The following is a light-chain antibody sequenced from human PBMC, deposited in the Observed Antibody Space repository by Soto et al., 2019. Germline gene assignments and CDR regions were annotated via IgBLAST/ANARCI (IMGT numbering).Light chain of an antibody. CDR1: HSVYTN. V-gene: IGKV3-11*01. CDR3: QQHINWPLT. J-gene: IGKJ4*01. Sequence: IVMTQSPASLSVSPGERATLSCRASHSVYTNLAWYQQRPGQAPRLLIYEVSNRATGIPARFSGSGSGADFTLTISSLEPGDFALYYCQQHINWPLTFGGGTKV. CDR2: EVS.